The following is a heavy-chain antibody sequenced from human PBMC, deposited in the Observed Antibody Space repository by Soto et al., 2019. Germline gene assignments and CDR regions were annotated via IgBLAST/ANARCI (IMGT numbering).Heavy chain of an antibody. D-gene: IGHD3-3*01. CDR1: GGSISSYY. Sequence: SETLSLTCTVSGGSISSYYWSWIRQPPGKGLEWIGYIYYSGSTNYNPSLKSRFTISVDTSKNQLSLKLISVTAEDTAVYYCAKDTSGYYDFWSGYPYYYYGMDVWGQGTTVTVSS. CDR3: AKDTSGYYDFWSGYPYYYYGMDV. CDR2: IYYSGST. V-gene: IGHV4-59*01. J-gene: IGHJ6*02.